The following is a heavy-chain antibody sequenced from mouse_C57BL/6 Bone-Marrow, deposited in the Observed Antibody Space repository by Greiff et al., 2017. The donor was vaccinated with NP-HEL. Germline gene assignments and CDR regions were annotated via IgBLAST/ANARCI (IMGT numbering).Heavy chain of an antibody. CDR2: ISSGGSYT. Sequence: EVQGVESGGDLVKPGGSLKLSCAASGFTFSSYGMSWVRQTPDKRLEWVATISSGGSYTYYPDSVKGRFTIPRDNAKNTLYLQMSSLKSEVTAMYYCARHYYSNYFDYWGQGTTLTVSS. CDR3: ARHYYSNYFDY. CDR1: GFTFSSYG. D-gene: IGHD2-5*01. J-gene: IGHJ2*01. V-gene: IGHV5-6*01.